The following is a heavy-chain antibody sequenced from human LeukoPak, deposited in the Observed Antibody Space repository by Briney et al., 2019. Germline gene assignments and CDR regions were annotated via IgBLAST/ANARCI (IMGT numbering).Heavy chain of an antibody. CDR2: IYYSGST. CDR1: GGSIRSSSYY. V-gene: IGHV4-39*01. CDR3: ARHAGSYYTYNFDY. D-gene: IGHD3-22*01. Sequence: KPSETLSLTCTVSGGSIRSSSYYWGWTRQPPGKGLEWIGSIYYSGSTNYKPSLRSRVTISVDTSKNQFSLKLSSVTAADTAVYYCARHAGSYYTYNFDYWGQGTLVTVSS. J-gene: IGHJ4*02.